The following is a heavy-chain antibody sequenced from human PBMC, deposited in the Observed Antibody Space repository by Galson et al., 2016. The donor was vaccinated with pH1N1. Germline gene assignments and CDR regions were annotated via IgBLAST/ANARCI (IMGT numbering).Heavy chain of an antibody. Sequence: SVKVSCKASNHTFTAYSISWVRQAPGQGLEWMAWISGYNGDAKYAQKFQGRVTMTTDTSANTAYMELRGLRSDDTAVYYCARHRSGWAGALTYLYFDLWGRGTLVTVSS. V-gene: IGHV1-18*01. J-gene: IGHJ2*01. D-gene: IGHD6-19*01. CDR2: ISGYNGDA. CDR3: ARHRSGWAGALTYLYFDL. CDR1: NHTFTAYS.